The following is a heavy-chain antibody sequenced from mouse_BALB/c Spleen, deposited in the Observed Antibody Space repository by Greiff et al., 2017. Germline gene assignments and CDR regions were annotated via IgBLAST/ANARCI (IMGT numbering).Heavy chain of an antibody. CDR2: IRSKSNNYAT. V-gene: IGHV10-1*02. D-gene: IGHD4-1*01. J-gene: IGHJ2*01. CDR3: VNWDFDY. CDR1: GFTFNTYA. Sequence: EVQGVESGGGLVQPKGSLKLSCAASGFTFNTYAMNWVRQAPGKGLEWVARIRSKSNNYATYYADSVKDRFTISRDDSQSMLYLQMNNLKTEDTAMYYCVNWDFDYWGQGTTLTVSS.